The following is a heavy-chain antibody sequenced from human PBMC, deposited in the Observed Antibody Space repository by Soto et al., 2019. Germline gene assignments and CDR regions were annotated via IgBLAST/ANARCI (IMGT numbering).Heavy chain of an antibody. Sequence: PSETLSLTCTVLGGSISSPSHYWSWIRQHPGKGLEWIGYIYYSKSTYYNPSLKSRVTISLDTSKNQFSLKLTSVTAADTAVYYCARSVFPWGQGTLVTVSS. CDR2: IYYSKST. V-gene: IGHV4-31*03. CDR1: GGSISSPSHY. CDR3: ARSVFP. J-gene: IGHJ5*02.